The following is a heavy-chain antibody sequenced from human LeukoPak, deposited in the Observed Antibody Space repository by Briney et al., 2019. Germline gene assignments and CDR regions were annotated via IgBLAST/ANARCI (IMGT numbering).Heavy chain of an antibody. CDR1: GYSFTSYW. D-gene: IGHD1-26*01. CDR3: ARKVGATGWDWFDP. J-gene: IGHJ5*02. Sequence: GESLKTSCKGSGYSFTSYWIGWVRQMPGKGVEWMGIIYPGHSDTRYNPSFQGQVTISADKSISTAYLQWSSLKASDTAMYYCARKVGATGWDWFDPWGQGTLVTVSS. V-gene: IGHV5-51*01. CDR2: IYPGHSDT.